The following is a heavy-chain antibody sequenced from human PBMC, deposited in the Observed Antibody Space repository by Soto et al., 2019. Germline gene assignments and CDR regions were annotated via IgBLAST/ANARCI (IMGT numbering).Heavy chain of an antibody. CDR3: AKLAARLLN. D-gene: IGHD6-6*01. J-gene: IGHJ4*02. V-gene: IGHV4-59*01. CDR2: IYDTGST. CDR1: GSDMTTYY. Sequence: SETLSLTCTVSGSDMTTYYWSGLRQSPGKGLEWIGHIYDTGSTTYNPSLKSRVTISVDTSNKQFSLRLTSVTAADTAVYDCAKLAARLLNWGQGTLVTVSS.